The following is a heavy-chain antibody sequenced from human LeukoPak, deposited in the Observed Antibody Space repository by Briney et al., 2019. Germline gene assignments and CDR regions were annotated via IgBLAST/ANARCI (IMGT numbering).Heavy chain of an antibody. CDR2: ISRSGSTK. CDR3: AKKGSITAMVTRYYFDY. J-gene: IGHJ4*02. D-gene: IGHD5-18*01. V-gene: IGHV3-11*01. CDR1: GFTFSDYN. Sequence: GGSLRLSCAASGFTFSDYNMRWIRQAPGKGLEWVSSISRSGSTKYYADSVKGRFTISRDNAKNSLFLQMNSLRAEDTAVYYCAKKGSITAMVTRYYFDYWGQGTLVTVSS.